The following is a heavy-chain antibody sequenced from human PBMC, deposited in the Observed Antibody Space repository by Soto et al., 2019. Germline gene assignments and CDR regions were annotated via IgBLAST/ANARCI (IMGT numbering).Heavy chain of an antibody. CDR2: FDPEDGET. CDR1: GYTFTGYY. CDR3: AISTYYYGMDV. V-gene: IGHV1-24*01. J-gene: IGHJ6*02. Sequence: GASVKVSCKASGYTFTGYYMHWVRQAPGKGLEWMGGFDPEDGETIYAQKFQGRVTMTEDTSTDTAYMELSSLRSEDTAVYYCAISTYYYGMDVWGQGTTVTVSS.